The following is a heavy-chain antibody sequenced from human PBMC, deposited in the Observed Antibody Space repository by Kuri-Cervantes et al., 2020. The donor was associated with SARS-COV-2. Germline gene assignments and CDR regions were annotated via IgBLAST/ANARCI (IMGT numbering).Heavy chain of an antibody. CDR3: ARGWGGYCSSTSCYYYYYGMDV. J-gene: IGHJ6*02. Sequence: SETLSLTCTVSGGSISSSSYYWGWIRQPPGKGLEWIGSIYYSGSTYYNPSLKSRVTISVDTSKNQFSLKLSSVTAADTAVYCCARGWGGYCSSTSCYYYYYGMDVWGQGTTVTVSS. CDR1: GGSISSSSYY. CDR2: IYYSGST. D-gene: IGHD2-2*01. V-gene: IGHV4-39*01.